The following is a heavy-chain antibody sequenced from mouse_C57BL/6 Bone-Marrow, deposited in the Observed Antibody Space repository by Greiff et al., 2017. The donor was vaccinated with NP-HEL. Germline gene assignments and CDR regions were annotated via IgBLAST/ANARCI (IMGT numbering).Heavy chain of an antibody. V-gene: IGHV14-4*01. CDR3: TTDYYPYYAMDY. CDR1: GFNIKDDY. D-gene: IGHD1-1*01. J-gene: IGHJ4*01. Sequence: VQLQQSGAELVRPGASVKLSCTASGFNIKDDYMHWVKQRPEQGLEWIGWIDPENGDTEYASQFQGKATITADTSSNTAYLQLSSLTSEDTAVYYCTTDYYPYYAMDYWGQGTSVTVSS. CDR2: IDPENGDT.